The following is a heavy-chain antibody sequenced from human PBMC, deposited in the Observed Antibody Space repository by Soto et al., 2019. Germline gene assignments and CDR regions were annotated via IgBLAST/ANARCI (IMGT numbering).Heavy chain of an antibody. J-gene: IGHJ4*02. V-gene: IGHV3-49*04. CDR1: GFNFAAYT. CDR2: IRRIAYGGTT. CDR3: SRSLAIDFDS. Sequence: LRLSCSASGFNFAAYTMSWVRLTPGKGLEWVGFIRRIAYGGTTDYAASVKGRFTISRDDSRKIVYLQMSRLKIEDTAVYYCSRSLAIDFDSWGQGTLVTVSS.